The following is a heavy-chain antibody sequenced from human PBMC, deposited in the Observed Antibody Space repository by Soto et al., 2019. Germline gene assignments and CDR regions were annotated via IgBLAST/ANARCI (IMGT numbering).Heavy chain of an antibody. CDR1: GFTFSSYA. Sequence: GGSLRLSCAASGFTFSSYAMSWVRQAPGKGLEWVSAISGSGGSTYYADSVKGRFTISRDNSKNTLYLQMNSLRAEDTAVYYCARDLKKWFGELLRLTVNWGQGTLVTVSS. D-gene: IGHD3-10*01. J-gene: IGHJ4*02. V-gene: IGHV3-23*01. CDR2: ISGSGGST. CDR3: ARDLKKWFGELLRLTVN.